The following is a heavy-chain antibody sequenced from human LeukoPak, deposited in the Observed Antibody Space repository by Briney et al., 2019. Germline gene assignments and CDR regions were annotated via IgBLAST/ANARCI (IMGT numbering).Heavy chain of an antibody. J-gene: IGHJ4*02. CDR3: AKDKLDY. V-gene: IGHV3-30*18. CDR1: GFTFSSYG. Sequence: GGSLRLSCAASGFTFSSYGMHWVRQAPGKGLEWVAVISYDGSNKYYADSVKGRFTISRDNSKNTLYLQMNSLRAEDTAVYYRAKDKLDYWGQGTLVTVSS. CDR2: ISYDGSNK.